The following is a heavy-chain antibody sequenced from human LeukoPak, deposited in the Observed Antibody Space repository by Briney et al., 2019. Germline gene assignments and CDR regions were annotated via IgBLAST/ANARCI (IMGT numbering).Heavy chain of an antibody. CDR3: AKDVYDSSVADWFDP. CDR1: GFTVSSNE. J-gene: IGHJ5*02. V-gene: IGHV3-38-3*01. CDR2: ISGGST. Sequence: GGSLRVSCADSGFTVSSNEMSWVRQAPGKGLEWVSSISGGSTYYADSRKGRFTISRDNSKNTLYLQMNSLRAEDTAVYYCAKDVYDSSVADWFDPWGQGTLVTVPS. D-gene: IGHD3-22*01.